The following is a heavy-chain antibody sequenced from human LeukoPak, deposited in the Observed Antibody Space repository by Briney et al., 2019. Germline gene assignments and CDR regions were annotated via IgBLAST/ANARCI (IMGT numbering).Heavy chain of an antibody. CDR2: ISSSGSTI. CDR1: GFTFSSYE. D-gene: IGHD6-13*01. CDR3: AKDQQLVRGSDAFDI. J-gene: IGHJ3*02. Sequence: PGGSLRLSCAASGFTFSSYEMNWVRQAPGKGLEWVSYISSSGSTIYYADSVKGRFTISRDNSKNTLYLQMNSLRAEDTAVYYCAKDQQLVRGSDAFDIWGQGTMVTVSS. V-gene: IGHV3-48*03.